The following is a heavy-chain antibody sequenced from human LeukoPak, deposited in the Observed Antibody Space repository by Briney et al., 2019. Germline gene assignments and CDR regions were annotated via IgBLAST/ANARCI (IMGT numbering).Heavy chain of an antibody. D-gene: IGHD2-2*01. CDR1: GFTFSSYA. CDR3: AKPRYCSSTSCSYYFDY. CDR2: ISGSGGST. Sequence: GGSLRLSCAASGFTFSSYAMSWVRQAPGKGLEWVSAISGSGGSTYYADSVKGRFTISRDNSKNTLYLQMNSLRAEDTAVYYCAKPRYCSSTSCSYYFDYWGQGTLVTVSS. J-gene: IGHJ4*02. V-gene: IGHV3-23*01.